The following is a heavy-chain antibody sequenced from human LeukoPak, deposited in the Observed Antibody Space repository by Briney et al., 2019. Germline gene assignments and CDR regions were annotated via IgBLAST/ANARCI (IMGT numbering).Heavy chain of an antibody. CDR3: AKRPVASKIYFDY. J-gene: IGHJ4*02. V-gene: IGHV3-23*01. CDR1: GFTFTSHG. CDR2: ISGNGDST. D-gene: IGHD6-19*01. Sequence: QPGGSLRLSCAASGFTFTSHGMHWVRQAPGKGLEWVSAISGNGDSTYYAVSVKGRFTISRDNSENTLYLQMNILRPEDTALYYCAKRPVASKIYFDYWGQGTLVTVSS.